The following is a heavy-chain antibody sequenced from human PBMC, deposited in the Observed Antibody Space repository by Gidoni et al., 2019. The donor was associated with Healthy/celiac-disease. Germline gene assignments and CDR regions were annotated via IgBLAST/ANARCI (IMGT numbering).Heavy chain of an antibody. CDR1: GFTFSSYA. J-gene: IGHJ4*02. D-gene: IGHD3-9*01. Sequence: EVQLLESGGGLVQPGGSLSLSCAASGFTFSSYAMSWVRQAPGKGLGLVSAISGIGGSTYYADSVKGRFTISRDNSKNTLYLQMNSLRAEDTAVYYCALPADYFDWSRDGDYWGQGTLVTVSS. CDR3: ALPADYFDWSRDGDY. CDR2: ISGIGGST. V-gene: IGHV3-23*01.